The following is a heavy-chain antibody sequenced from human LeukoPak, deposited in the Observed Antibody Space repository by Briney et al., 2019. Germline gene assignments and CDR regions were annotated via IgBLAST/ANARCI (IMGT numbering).Heavy chain of an antibody. CDR1: GFTGSSNY. V-gene: IGHV3-66*02. CDR3: ARDQLYGGNSGYYYYYGMDV. CDR2: IYSGGST. J-gene: IGHJ6*02. Sequence: GGSPRLSCAASGFTGSSNYMSWVRQAPGKGLEWVSGIYSGGSTYYADTLKGRLNISRDNSKKQLYLQMNSLRAEETAVYYCARDQLYGGNSGYYYYYGMDVWGQGKTVTVSS. D-gene: IGHD4-23*01.